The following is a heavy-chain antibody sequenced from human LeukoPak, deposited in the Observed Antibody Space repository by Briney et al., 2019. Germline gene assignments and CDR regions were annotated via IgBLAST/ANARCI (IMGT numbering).Heavy chain of an antibody. CDR1: GYSINRGYY. CDR2: IYHSGST. J-gene: IGHJ5*02. D-gene: IGHD2-2*01. CDR3: ARQHRRYCSSTSCYLKSFWFDP. Sequence: SETLSLTCTVSGYSINRGYYWGWIRQPPGMGLEWIGSIYHSGSTNYNPSLKSRVTISVDTSKNQFSLKLSSVTAADTAVYYCARQHRRYCSSTSCYLKSFWFDPWGQGTLVTVSS. V-gene: IGHV4-38-2*02.